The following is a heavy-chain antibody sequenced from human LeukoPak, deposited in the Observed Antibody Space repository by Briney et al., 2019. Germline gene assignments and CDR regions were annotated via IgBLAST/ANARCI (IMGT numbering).Heavy chain of an antibody. V-gene: IGHV4-61*01. CDR2: IYYSGTT. Sequence: SETLSLTCTLSGGSVSSGSYYWSWLRRPPGTGLEWIGHIYYSGTTNYNPSLKSRVTISVDTSKNQFSVKLSSVNAADTVVYYCARYGDYGDYSFDYWGQGTVVAV. J-gene: IGHJ4*02. CDR3: ARYGDYGDYSFDY. CDR1: GGSVSSGSYY. D-gene: IGHD4-17*01.